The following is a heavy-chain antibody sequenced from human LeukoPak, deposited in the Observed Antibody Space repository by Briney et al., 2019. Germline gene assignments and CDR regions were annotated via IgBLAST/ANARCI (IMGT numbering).Heavy chain of an antibody. CDR1: GFTVGNNY. CDR2: IYSGGRT. D-gene: IGHD5-18*01. Sequence: GGSLRLSCAASGFTVGNNYMNWVRQAPGKGLEWISLIYSGGRTHYADSVKGRFTISRDNSKNTLYLQMNNVRAEDTAVYYCARDQSWIQPPGYFDLWGRGTLVTVSS. J-gene: IGHJ2*01. CDR3: ARDQSWIQPPGYFDL. V-gene: IGHV3-53*01.